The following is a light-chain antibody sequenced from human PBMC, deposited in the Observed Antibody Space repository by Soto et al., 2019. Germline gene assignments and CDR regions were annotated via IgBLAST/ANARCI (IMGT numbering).Light chain of an antibody. CDR2: ATS. Sequence: EIVLTQSPGTLSLSPGERATLSCRASQSVTSSFLGWYQQKPGQAPRLLIYATSNRATGIPDRFSGSGSGTDFALTISRLEPEDFAVYYCLQYGSSPGTFGQGTKVDIK. CDR3: LQYGSSPGT. CDR1: QSVTSSF. V-gene: IGKV3-20*01. J-gene: IGKJ1*01.